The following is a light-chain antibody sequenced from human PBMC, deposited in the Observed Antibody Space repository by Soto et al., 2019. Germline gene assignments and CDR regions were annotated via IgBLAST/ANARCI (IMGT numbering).Light chain of an antibody. Sequence: QSALTQPASVSGSPGQSITISCTGTSSDVGSHNLVSWYQQHPGQAPKIMIYEVSKRPLGVSTRFSASNAGTSASLTIAGLQDEDEADYYCCSVGRSRPVFGGGTQLTVL. V-gene: IGLV2-23*02. CDR2: EVS. CDR1: SSDVGSHNL. J-gene: IGLJ7*01. CDR3: CSVGRSRPV.